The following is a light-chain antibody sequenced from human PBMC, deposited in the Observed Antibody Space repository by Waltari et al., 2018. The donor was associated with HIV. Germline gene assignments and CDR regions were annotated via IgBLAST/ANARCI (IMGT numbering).Light chain of an antibody. V-gene: IGLV3-21*04. Sequence: SSLLTQTPSVSVAPGKTARITCEGKNIERKSVHWYQQKPGQAPLLVIYYDTDRPSGIPGRFSGSNSGNTATLTISRVGDGDEADYYCQVWDSTSDHVLFGGGTRLTVL. CDR3: QVWDSTSDHVL. CDR2: YDT. CDR1: NIERKS. J-gene: IGLJ2*01.